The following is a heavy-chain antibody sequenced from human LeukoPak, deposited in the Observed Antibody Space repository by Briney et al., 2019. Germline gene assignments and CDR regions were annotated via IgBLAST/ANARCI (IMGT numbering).Heavy chain of an antibody. J-gene: IGHJ4*02. V-gene: IGHV3-7*01. Sequence: PGGSLRLSCAASGFTFSSYWMSWVRRAPGKGLELVANIKQDGSEKYYVDSVKGRFTISRDNAKNSLYLQMNSLRAEDTAVYYWARNQRRLDYWGQGTLVTVSS. CDR2: IKQDGSEK. CDR1: GFTFSSYW. D-gene: IGHD1-14*01. CDR3: ARNQRRLDY.